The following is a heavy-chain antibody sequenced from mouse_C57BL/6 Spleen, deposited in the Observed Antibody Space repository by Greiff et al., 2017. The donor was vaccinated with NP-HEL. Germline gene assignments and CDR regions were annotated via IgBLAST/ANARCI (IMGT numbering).Heavy chain of an antibody. CDR1: GYTFTGYW. CDR3: ARRYYAQTWFAY. J-gene: IGHJ3*01. D-gene: IGHD1-1*01. Sequence: QVQLQQSGAELMKPGASVKLSCKATGYTFTGYWIEWVKQRPGHGLEWIGEILPGSGSTNYNEKFKGKATFTADTSSNTAYMQLSSLTTEDSAIYYCARRYYAQTWFAYWGQGTLVTVSA. V-gene: IGHV1-9*01. CDR2: ILPGSGST.